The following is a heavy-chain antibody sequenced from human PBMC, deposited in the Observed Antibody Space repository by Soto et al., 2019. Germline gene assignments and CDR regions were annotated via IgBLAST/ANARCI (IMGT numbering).Heavy chain of an antibody. V-gene: IGHV1-69*01. Sequence: QVQLVQSGAEVKKPGSSVKVSCKASGGTFSSYAISWVRQAPGQGLEWMGGIIPIFGTANYAQKFQGRVTITADESTSTAYMELSSLRSEDTAVYYCAKGDGYNAHYYYYYGMDVWGQGTTVTVSS. CDR3: AKGDGYNAHYYYYYGMDV. J-gene: IGHJ6*02. CDR2: IIPIFGTA. CDR1: GGTFSSYA. D-gene: IGHD5-12*01.